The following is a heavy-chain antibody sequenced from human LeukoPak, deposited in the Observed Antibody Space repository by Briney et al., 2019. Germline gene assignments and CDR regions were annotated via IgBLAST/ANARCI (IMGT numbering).Heavy chain of an antibody. CDR1: GDTFTSYC. CDR2: ISAYNGNT. D-gene: IGHD6-13*01. J-gene: IGHJ4*02. V-gene: IGHV1-18*01. Sequence: GASVKVSCKASGDTFTSYCISWVRQAPGQGLEWMGWISAYNGNTNYAQRLQGRVTMTTDTSTSTAYMELRSLRSDDTAVYYCPREWYSSSWYSDWWGQRTLVTVSS. CDR3: PREWYSSSWYSDW.